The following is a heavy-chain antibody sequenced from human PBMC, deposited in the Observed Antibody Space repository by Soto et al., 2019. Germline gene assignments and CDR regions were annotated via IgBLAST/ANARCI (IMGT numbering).Heavy chain of an antibody. V-gene: IGHV3-23*01. Sequence: PGGSLRLSCAASGFTFSSYAMSWVRQAPGKGLEWVSAISGSGGSTYYADSVKGRFTISRDNSKNTLYLQMNSLRAEDTAVYYCAKCKAEDYVWGSYRSHLPPLRYFDYWGQGTLVTVSS. CDR2: ISGSGGST. CDR3: AKCKAEDYVWGSYRSHLPPLRYFDY. D-gene: IGHD3-16*02. CDR1: GFTFSSYA. J-gene: IGHJ4*02.